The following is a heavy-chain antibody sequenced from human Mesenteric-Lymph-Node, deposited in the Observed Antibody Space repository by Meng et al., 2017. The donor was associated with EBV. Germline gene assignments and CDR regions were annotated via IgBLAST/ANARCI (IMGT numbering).Heavy chain of an antibody. CDR1: GGSISSSNG. V-gene: IGHV4-4*02. CDR2: IYHSGST. Sequence: QVHLRGAGPELVKPSGTLSLTCAVSGGSISSSNGWSWVRQPPGKGLEWIGEIYHSGSTNYNPSLKSRVTISVDKSKNQFSLNLSSVTAADTAVYYCARVGQWLPIDYWGQGTLVTVSS. CDR3: ARVGQWLPIDY. J-gene: IGHJ4*02. D-gene: IGHD6-19*01.